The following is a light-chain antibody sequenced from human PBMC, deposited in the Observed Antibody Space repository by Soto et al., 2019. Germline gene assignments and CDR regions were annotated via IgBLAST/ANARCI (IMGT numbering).Light chain of an antibody. V-gene: IGKV1-39*01. CDR1: QSISNY. J-gene: IGKJ1*01. Sequence: DIQMTQSPSSLSASVGDRVTITCRASQSISNYVNWYQQKPGKAPKFLIYAASSLQSGVPSRFSGNGSGTDFSLTSRRLQPEDFATCYCQQRYSTPRTFGQGTKVKI. CDR3: QQRYSTPRT. CDR2: AAS.